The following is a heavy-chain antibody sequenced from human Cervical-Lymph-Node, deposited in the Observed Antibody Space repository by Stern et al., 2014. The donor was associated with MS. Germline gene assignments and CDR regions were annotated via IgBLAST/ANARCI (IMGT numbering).Heavy chain of an antibody. CDR2: INPSGGST. J-gene: IGHJ3*02. D-gene: IGHD6-13*01. CDR1: GYTFTSYY. Sequence: QDQLVQSGAEVKKPGASVKVSCKASGYTFTSYYMHWVRQAPGQGLEWMGIINPSGGSTRYAQKFQGRVTMTRDTSTSTVYMELRSLRSEDTAVYHCARDPRAAAAFDIWGQGTMVTVSS. CDR3: ARDPRAAAAFDI. V-gene: IGHV1-46*01.